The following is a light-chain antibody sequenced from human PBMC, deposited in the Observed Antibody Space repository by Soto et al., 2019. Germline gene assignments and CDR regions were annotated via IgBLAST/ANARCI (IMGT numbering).Light chain of an antibody. J-gene: IGKJ3*01. V-gene: IGKV1-12*01. Sequence: DIQMTQSPSSLSASVGETVTMTCRASQGIAGRLSWYQQKPGKAPKLLIFATSNLQGGVPSRFSGSGSGTDFALTISSLQPEDFATYYCQHNGVFGPGTQVDIK. CDR3: QHNGV. CDR2: ATS. CDR1: QGIAGR.